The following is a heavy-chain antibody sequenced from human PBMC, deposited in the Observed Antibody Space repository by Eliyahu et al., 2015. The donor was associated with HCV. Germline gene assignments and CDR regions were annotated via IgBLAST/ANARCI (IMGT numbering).Heavy chain of an antibody. V-gene: IGHV3-15*01. J-gene: IGHJ4*02. CDR1: GFTVXSAW. CDR2: IRXTADDVTT. CDR3: AADVTAPLSQIDY. D-gene: IGHD2/OR15-2a*01. Sequence: EVQLVESGGGFVKPGGSLRLSCAVSGFTVXSAWMSWVRQSPEKGLEWVGRIRXTADDVTTDYVAPVKGRFIISRDSSKNTVFLQMNRLSTEDTGVYYCAADVTAPLSQIDYWGQGTLVTVSS.